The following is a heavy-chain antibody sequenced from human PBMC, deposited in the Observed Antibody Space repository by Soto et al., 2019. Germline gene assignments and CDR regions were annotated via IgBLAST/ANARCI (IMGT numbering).Heavy chain of an antibody. D-gene: IGHD2-8*01. J-gene: IGHJ4*02. CDR2: LKRDGRER. V-gene: IGHV3-7*03. CDR1: GFTFGDYW. CDR3: ARDVYEILGRVVRRLDS. Sequence: GGSLRLSCAASGFTFGDYWMTWVRQAPGKGLEWVANLKRDGRERYYVDSVKGRFSVSRDNAKNSLYLQMNNLRPEDAAVYYCARDVYEILGRVVRRLDSWGQGTLVTVSS.